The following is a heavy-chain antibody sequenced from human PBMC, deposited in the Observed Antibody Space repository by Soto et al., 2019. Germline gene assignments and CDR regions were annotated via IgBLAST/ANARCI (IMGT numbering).Heavy chain of an antibody. D-gene: IGHD3-9*01. Sequence: GGSLRLSCAASGFTSSSYGMHWVRQAPGKGLEWVAVISYDGSNKYYADSVKGRFTISRDNSKNTLYLQMNSLRAEDTAVYYCAKGLRYFDWPLGYFDYWGQGTLVTVSS. V-gene: IGHV3-30*18. CDR3: AKGLRYFDWPLGYFDY. J-gene: IGHJ4*02. CDR1: GFTSSSYG. CDR2: ISYDGSNK.